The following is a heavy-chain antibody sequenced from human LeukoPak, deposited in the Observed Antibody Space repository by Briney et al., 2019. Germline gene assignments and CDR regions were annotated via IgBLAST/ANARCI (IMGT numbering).Heavy chain of an antibody. V-gene: IGHV5-10-1*01. CDR3: ARHTISDY. CDR1: GYSFSSYW. Sequence: GESLKISCKGSGYSFSSYWINWVRQMPGKGLEWMGRIDPSDSYTNYNRSFQGHVTISADKSISTAYLQWSSLMASDPAMYYYARHTISDYWGQGTQVTVSS. CDR2: IDPSDSYT. J-gene: IGHJ4*02. D-gene: IGHD3-10*01.